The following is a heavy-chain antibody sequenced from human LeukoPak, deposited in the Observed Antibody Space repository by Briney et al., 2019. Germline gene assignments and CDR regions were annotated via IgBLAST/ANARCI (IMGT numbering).Heavy chain of an antibody. Sequence: GASVKVSCKVSGYTLTELSMHWVRQAPGKGLEWMGGFDPEDGETIYAQKFQGRVTMTEDTSTDTAYMELSSLRSEDTAVYYCATDRSVGAPYAFDIWGQGTMVTVSS. CDR1: GYTLTELS. CDR3: ATDRSVGAPYAFDI. J-gene: IGHJ3*02. V-gene: IGHV1-24*01. D-gene: IGHD1-26*01. CDR2: FDPEDGET.